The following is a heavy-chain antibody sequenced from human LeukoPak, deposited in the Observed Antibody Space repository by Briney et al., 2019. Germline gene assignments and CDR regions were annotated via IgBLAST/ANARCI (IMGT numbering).Heavy chain of an antibody. CDR2: FRSKANSYTT. V-gene: IGHV3-73*01. CDR1: GLPFCGSV. D-gene: IGHD6-19*01. J-gene: IGHJ4*02. CDR3: TSPSIAVAGTTG. Sequence: GGPLRLSCAASGLPFCGSVIPWVRQASGKGLEWVGRFRSKANSYTTAYGASVKDRFTIPRDDSKTTAYLQMNSLKTEDTALYCCTSPSIAVAGTTGGGQGTGVSVSS.